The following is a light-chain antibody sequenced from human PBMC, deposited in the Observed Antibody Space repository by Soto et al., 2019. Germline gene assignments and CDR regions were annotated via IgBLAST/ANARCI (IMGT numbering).Light chain of an antibody. Sequence: DIQMTQSPSTLSASVGDRITITCRASQNIDNWLAWYQQKPGKAPNLLIYKASNLESGVPSRFSGSGSGTEFTLTISSLQADDFETFYCQQYHSTWTFGQGTKVEIK. J-gene: IGKJ1*01. CDR2: KAS. CDR1: QNIDNW. CDR3: QQYHSTWT. V-gene: IGKV1-5*03.